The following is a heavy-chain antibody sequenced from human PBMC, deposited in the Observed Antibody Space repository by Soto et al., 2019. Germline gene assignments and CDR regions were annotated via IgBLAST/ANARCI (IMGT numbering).Heavy chain of an antibody. CDR2: TYYRSKWYN. D-gene: IGHD6-13*01. Sequence: PSQTLSLTCAISGDSVSSNSAAWNWIRQPPSRGLEWLGRTYYRSKWYNDYAVSVKSRITINPDTSKNQFSLQLNSVTPEDTAVYYCARGGYSSSWYSSYYYYGMDVWGQGTTVTVSS. CDR1: GDSVSSNSAA. V-gene: IGHV6-1*01. J-gene: IGHJ6*02. CDR3: ARGGYSSSWYSSYYYYGMDV.